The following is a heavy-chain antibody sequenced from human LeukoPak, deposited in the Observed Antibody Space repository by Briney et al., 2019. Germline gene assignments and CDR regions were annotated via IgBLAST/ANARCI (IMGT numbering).Heavy chain of an antibody. D-gene: IGHD4-17*01. Sequence: SETLSLTCTVSGGSISSSSYYWGWIRQPPGKGLEWIGNIYYSGSTYHNPSLKSRVTISVDTSKNQFSLKLSSVTAADTAVYYCARHRVGDYGLYYFDYWGQGTLVTVSS. V-gene: IGHV4-39*01. CDR1: GGSISSSSYY. CDR3: ARHRVGDYGLYYFDY. CDR2: IYYSGST. J-gene: IGHJ4*02.